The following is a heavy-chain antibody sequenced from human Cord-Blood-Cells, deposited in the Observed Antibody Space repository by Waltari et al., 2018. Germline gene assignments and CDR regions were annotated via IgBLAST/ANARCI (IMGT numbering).Heavy chain of an antibody. D-gene: IGHD2-15*01. J-gene: IGHJ4*02. V-gene: IGHV4-34*01. CDR3: ARGWGPDCSGGSCFDAVFDY. CDR2: INHSGSN. Sequence: QVQLQQWGAGLLKPSETLSLTCAVYGGSFSGYYWSWIRQPPGKGLEWIVEINHSGSNNYNPSLKSRVTISVDTYKNQFSLKLSSVTAADTAVYYCARGWGPDCSGGSCFDAVFDYWGQGTLVTVSS. CDR1: GGSFSGYY.